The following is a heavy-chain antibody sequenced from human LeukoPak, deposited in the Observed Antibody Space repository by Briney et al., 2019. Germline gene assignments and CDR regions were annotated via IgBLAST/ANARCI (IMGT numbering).Heavy chain of an antibody. V-gene: IGHV4-61*01. CDR3: ARGPPYIVVVTAIGFFDY. J-gene: IGHJ4*02. Sequence: SETLSLTCTVSGGSVSSGSYYWSWIRQPPGKGLEWIGYIYYSGSTNYNPSLKSRVTISVDTSKNQFSLKLSSVTAADTAVYYCARGPPYIVVVTAIGFFDYWGQGTLVTVSS. D-gene: IGHD2-21*02. CDR2: IYYSGST. CDR1: GGSVSSGSYY.